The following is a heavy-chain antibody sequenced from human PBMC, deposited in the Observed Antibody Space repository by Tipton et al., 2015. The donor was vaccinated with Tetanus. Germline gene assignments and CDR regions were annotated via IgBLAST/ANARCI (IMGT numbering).Heavy chain of an antibody. J-gene: IGHJ6*02. Sequence: QVQLVQSGAELKKPGASLKVSCKASGYTFTGYYMYWVRQAPGQGLEWVGWIDPNSGGTIYAQNFQGRVPMTRDTSISTVYMELSRLRSDDTAVYYCARDRGDYIYYGMDVWGPGTTVTVSS. D-gene: IGHD3-22*01. V-gene: IGHV1-2*02. CDR1: GYTFTGYY. CDR3: ARDRGDYIYYGMDV. CDR2: IDPNSGGT.